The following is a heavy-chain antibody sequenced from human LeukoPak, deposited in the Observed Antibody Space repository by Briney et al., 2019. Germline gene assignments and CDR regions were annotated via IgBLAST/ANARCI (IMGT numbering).Heavy chain of an antibody. D-gene: IGHD6-6*01. Sequence: GGSLRLSCAASGFTFSNSAMSWVRQAPGKGLEWVSAISDNGFSTYYADSVKGRFTISRDNSKNTLYLQMNSLRAEDTAVYYCARVAGIAARRDFDYWGQGTLVTVSS. CDR2: ISDNGFST. V-gene: IGHV3-23*01. CDR1: GFTFSNSA. CDR3: ARVAGIAARRDFDY. J-gene: IGHJ4*02.